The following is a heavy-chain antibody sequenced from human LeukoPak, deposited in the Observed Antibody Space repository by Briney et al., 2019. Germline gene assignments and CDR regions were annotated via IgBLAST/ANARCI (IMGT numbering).Heavy chain of an antibody. CDR2: ISNDGSNT. CDR3: ARDFHRRYYDSSGYNGFDI. J-gene: IGHJ3*02. D-gene: IGHD3-22*01. Sequence: GGSLRLSCATSGFTFTTFWMHWIRQAPGKGLVWVSRISNDGSNTNYADSVKGRFTISRDNAKNSLYLQMNSLRAEDTAVYYCARDFHRRYYDSSGYNGFDIWGQGTMVTVSS. CDR1: GFTFTTFW. V-gene: IGHV3-74*01.